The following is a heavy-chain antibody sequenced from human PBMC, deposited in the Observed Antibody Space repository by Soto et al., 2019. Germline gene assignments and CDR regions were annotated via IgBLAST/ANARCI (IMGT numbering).Heavy chain of an antibody. CDR1: GFTFSSYG. D-gene: IGHD5-12*01. CDR3: AKDQRWLQFYGFLDV. Sequence: PGGSLRLSCAASGFTFSSYGMHWVRQAPGKGLEWVAVISYDGSNKYYADSVKGRFTISRDNSKNTLYLQMNSLRAEDTAVYYCAKDQRWLQFYGFLDVWGQGTTVTVSS. CDR2: ISYDGSNK. J-gene: IGHJ6*02. V-gene: IGHV3-30*18.